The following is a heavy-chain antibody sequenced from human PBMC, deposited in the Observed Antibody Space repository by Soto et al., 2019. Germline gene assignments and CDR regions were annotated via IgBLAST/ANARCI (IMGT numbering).Heavy chain of an antibody. D-gene: IGHD3-16*02. CDR1: VRSISRGGYY. J-gene: IGHJ5*02. CDR3: ARLSLRDSWFDP. V-gene: IGHV4-31*03. CDR2: IYYSGST. Sequence: TLSLACTVSVRSISRGGYYWSWILQHPGKGLEWIGYIYYSGSTYYNPSLKSRVTISVDTSKNQFSLKLSSVTAADTAVYYCARLSLRDSWFDPWGQGTLVTVSS.